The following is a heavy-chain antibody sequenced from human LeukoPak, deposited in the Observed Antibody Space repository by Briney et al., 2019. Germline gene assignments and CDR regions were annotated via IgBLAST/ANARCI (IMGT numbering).Heavy chain of an antibody. Sequence: GGSLRLSCAASGFTFDDYAMHWVRQAPGKGLEWVSGISWNSGSVGYADSVKGRFTISRDNAKNSLYLQMNSLRAEDTAVYYCARASRTRGYFDWYQNRYNWFDPWGQGTLVTVSS. CDR2: ISWNSGSV. CDR3: ARASRTRGYFDWYQNRYNWFDP. D-gene: IGHD3-9*01. CDR1: GFTFDDYA. J-gene: IGHJ5*02. V-gene: IGHV3-9*01.